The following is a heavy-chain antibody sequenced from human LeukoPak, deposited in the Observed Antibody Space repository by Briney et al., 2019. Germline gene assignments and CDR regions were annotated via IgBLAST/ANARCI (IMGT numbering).Heavy chain of an antibody. V-gene: IGHV3-23*01. CDR3: AKASDTDYYYGMDV. D-gene: IGHD5-18*01. Sequence: PGGSLRLSCTASGFTFSSYAMSWVRQAPGKGLEWVSAISGSGGSTYYADSVKGRFTISRDNSKNTLYLQMNSLRAEDTAVYYCAKASDTDYYYGMDVWGQGTTVTVSS. CDR1: GFTFSSYA. J-gene: IGHJ6*02. CDR2: ISGSGGST.